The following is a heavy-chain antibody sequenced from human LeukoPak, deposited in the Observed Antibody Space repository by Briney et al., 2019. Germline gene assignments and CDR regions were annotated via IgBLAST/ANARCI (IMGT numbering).Heavy chain of an antibody. Sequence: PSETLSLTCAVYGGSLSVNFWSWLRQPPGKGLEWIGEISHSGSTNYSPSLKSRLTISVDTSKNQFSLRLSSVTAADTAVYYCARGHTLGGYYKQKYYYYGMDVWGQGTTVTVSS. CDR1: GGSLSVNF. CDR2: ISHSGST. CDR3: ARGHTLGGYYKQKYYYYGMDV. J-gene: IGHJ6*02. V-gene: IGHV4-34*01. D-gene: IGHD3-9*01.